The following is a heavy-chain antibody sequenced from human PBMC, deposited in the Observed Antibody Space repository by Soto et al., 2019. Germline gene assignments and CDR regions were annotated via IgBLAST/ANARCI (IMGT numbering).Heavy chain of an antibody. J-gene: IGHJ4*02. V-gene: IGHV4-39*07. CDR1: GGSIDSNRYY. Sequence: SETLSLTCTVSGGSIDSNRYYWAWIRQPPGKGLEWIGHTYHSGNPYYNPSLKSRVIISVDTSKNQFSLKLNSVTAADTAVYYCASRHSSPYFDYWGQGTLVTVSS. CDR2: TYHSGNP. CDR3: ASRHSSPYFDY. D-gene: IGHD6-13*01.